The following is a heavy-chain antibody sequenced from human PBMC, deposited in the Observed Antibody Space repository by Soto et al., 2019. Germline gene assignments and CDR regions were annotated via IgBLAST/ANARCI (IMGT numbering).Heavy chain of an antibody. CDR1: GVSISSGDDY. J-gene: IGHJ4*02. V-gene: IGHV4-30-4*01. D-gene: IGHD3-22*01. CDR2: IYSSGST. CDR3: ARGGGYDY. Sequence: PSETLSLTCIVSGVSISSGDDYWSWIRQPPGKGLEWIGYIYSSGSTYSNPSLRSRATISADTSKNHFSLNLTSVTAADTAVYYCARGGGYDYWGQGALVTVSS.